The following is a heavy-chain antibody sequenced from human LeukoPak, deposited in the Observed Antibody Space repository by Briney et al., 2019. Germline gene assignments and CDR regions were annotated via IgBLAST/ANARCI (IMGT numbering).Heavy chain of an antibody. CDR2: ISGYNGNT. CDR1: GYTFTSYG. D-gene: IGHD3-22*01. Sequence: ASVKVSCKASGYTFTSYGISWVRQAPGQGLEWMGWISGYNGNTNYAQKLQGRVTMTTDTSTSTAYMELRSLRSDDTAVYYCARNYYDSSGYYSFDIWGQGAMVTVSS. J-gene: IGHJ3*02. V-gene: IGHV1-18*01. CDR3: ARNYYDSSGYYSFDI.